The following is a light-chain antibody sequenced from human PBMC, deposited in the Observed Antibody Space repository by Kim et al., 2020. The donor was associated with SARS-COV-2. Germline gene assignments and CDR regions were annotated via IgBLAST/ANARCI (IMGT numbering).Light chain of an antibody. CDR2: AAS. CDR1: QGIRDY. J-gene: IGKJ2*01. CDR3: QSYNTAPQT. V-gene: IGKV1-27*01. Sequence: SAYIGDRVTITCRASQGIRDYVAWYQQKAGEVPKLLIFAASNLQSGVPSRFSGGASGTEFTLTINSLQPEDVATYYCQSYNTAPQTFGQGTKLEI.